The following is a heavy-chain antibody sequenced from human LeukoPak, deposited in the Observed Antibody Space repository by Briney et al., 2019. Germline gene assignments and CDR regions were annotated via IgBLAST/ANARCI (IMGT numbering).Heavy chain of an antibody. CDR1: GHSVTEFS. Sequence: ASVKVSCKISGHSVTEFSMHWVRQAPGKGLEWMGGFDPEDGETIYTQQFQGRVTMTEDTSTDTAYMELSSLRSEDTAVYYCAREGPELVQDYWGQGTLVTVSS. J-gene: IGHJ4*02. CDR2: FDPEDGET. D-gene: IGHD6-13*01. V-gene: IGHV1-24*01. CDR3: AREGPELVQDY.